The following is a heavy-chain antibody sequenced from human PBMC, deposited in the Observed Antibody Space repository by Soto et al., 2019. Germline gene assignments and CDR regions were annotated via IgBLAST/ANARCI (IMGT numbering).Heavy chain of an antibody. J-gene: IGHJ4*02. Sequence: EVQLLESGGGLVQPGGSLRLSCAASGFTFSSYAMSWVRQAPGKGLEWVSAVSGSGGSTYYADSVKGRFTISRDNSKNTLYLQMNTLRAEDMAVYYCAKVAVYNNGWYDYWGQGTLVTVSS. CDR3: AKVAVYNNGWYDY. CDR1: GFTFSSYA. V-gene: IGHV3-23*01. CDR2: VSGSGGST. D-gene: IGHD6-19*01.